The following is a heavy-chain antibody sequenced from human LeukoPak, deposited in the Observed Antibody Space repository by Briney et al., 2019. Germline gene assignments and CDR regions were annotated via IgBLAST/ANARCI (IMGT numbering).Heavy chain of an antibody. CDR2: ISAYNGNT. CDR3: ARSSRKGYSSSWRPTDY. V-gene: IGHV1-18*01. D-gene: IGHD6-13*01. Sequence: ASVKVSCKASGYTFTSYGISWVRQAPGQGLEWMGWISAYNGNTNYAQKLQGGVTMTTDTSTSTAYMELRSLRSDDTAVYYCARSSRKGYSSSWRPTDYWGQGTLVTVSS. J-gene: IGHJ4*02. CDR1: GYTFTSYG.